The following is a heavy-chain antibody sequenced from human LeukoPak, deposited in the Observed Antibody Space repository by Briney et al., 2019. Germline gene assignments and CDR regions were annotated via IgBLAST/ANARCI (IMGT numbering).Heavy chain of an antibody. J-gene: IGHJ4*02. CDR1: GGSISSYY. V-gene: IGHV4-59*08. D-gene: IGHD3-22*01. Sequence: PSETLSLTCTVSGGSISSYYWSWIRQPPGEGLEWIGYIYYSGSTNYNPSLKSRVAISVDTFKNQFSLKLSSVTAADTAVYYCAGYDSSGDYFDYWGQGTLVTVSS. CDR2: IYYSGST. CDR3: AGYDSSGDYFDY.